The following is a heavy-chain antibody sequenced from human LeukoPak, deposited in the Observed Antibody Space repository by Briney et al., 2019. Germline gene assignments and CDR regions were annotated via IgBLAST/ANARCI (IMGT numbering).Heavy chain of an antibody. J-gene: IGHJ6*03. CDR3: AKTWANSWAYYYYYYYMVV. Sequence: SGGSLSLSCAASGFTFTSYAMSWVRQAPGKGLEWVSAISSSGDSTYYADSVTGRFTISRGNSKNTLYLQMNSLRAEDTAVYYCAKTWANSWAYYYYYYYMVVWRKGTTVTVSS. CDR2: ISSSGDST. D-gene: IGHD6-13*01. V-gene: IGHV3-23*01. CDR1: GFTFTSYA.